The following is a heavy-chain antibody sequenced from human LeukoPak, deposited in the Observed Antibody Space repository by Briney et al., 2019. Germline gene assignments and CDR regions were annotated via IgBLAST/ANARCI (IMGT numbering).Heavy chain of an antibody. Sequence: ASVKVSCKASGYTFTSYAMNWVRQAPGQGLEWMGWINTNTGNPTYAQGFTGRFVFSLDTSVSTAYLQTSSLKAEDTAVYYCARDSTSGSYYGWFDPWGQGTLVTVSS. CDR2: INTNTGNP. V-gene: IGHV7-4-1*02. J-gene: IGHJ5*02. CDR1: GYTFTSYA. CDR3: ARDSTSGSYYGWFDP. D-gene: IGHD1-26*01.